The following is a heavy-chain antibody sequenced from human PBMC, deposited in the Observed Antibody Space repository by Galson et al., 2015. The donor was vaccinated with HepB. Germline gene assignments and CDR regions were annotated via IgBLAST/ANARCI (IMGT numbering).Heavy chain of an antibody. CDR2: INAGNGNT. J-gene: IGHJ6*02. CDR1: GYTFTSYA. D-gene: IGHD3-3*01. CDR3: ARDYFYPRYYYYYGMDV. Sequence: SVKVSCKASGYTFTSYAMHWVRQAPGQRLEWMGWINAGNGNTKYSQKFQGRVTITRDTSASTAYMELSSLRSEDTAVYYCARDYFYPRYYYYYGMDVWGQGTTVTVSS. V-gene: IGHV1-3*01.